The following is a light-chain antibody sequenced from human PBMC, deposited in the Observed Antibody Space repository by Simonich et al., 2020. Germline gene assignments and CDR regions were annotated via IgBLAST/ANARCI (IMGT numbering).Light chain of an antibody. Sequence: DIVMTQSPDSLAVSLGERATINCKSSKSVLYRSKNKNYLAWYQQKPGQPPKLLIYWASTRESWVPDRFSCSGSGTDFTLTISSLQAEDVAVYYCQQYYSTPMYTFGQGTKLEIK. CDR3: QQYYSTPMYT. CDR1: KSVLYRSKNKNY. V-gene: IGKV4-1*01. CDR2: WAS. J-gene: IGKJ2*01.